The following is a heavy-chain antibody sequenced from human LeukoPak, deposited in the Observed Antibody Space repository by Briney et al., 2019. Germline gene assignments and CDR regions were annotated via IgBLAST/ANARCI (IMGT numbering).Heavy chain of an antibody. Sequence: KSSETLSLTCTVSGGSISSGGYYWSWIRQPPGKGLEWIGYIYHSGSTYYNPSLKSRVTISVDRSKNQFSLKLSSVTAADTAVYYCARDAGYSGYDRTYGMDVWGQGTTVTVSS. CDR3: ARDAGYSGYDRTYGMDV. V-gene: IGHV4-30-2*01. J-gene: IGHJ6*02. CDR2: IYHSGST. CDR1: GGSISSGGYY. D-gene: IGHD5-12*01.